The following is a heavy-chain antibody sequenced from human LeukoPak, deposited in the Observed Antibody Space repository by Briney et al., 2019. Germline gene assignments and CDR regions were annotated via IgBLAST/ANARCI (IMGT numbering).Heavy chain of an antibody. D-gene: IGHD1-26*01. CDR2: IIPIFGTA. V-gene: IGHV1-69*13. J-gene: IGHJ4*02. Sequence: SVKVSCKASGGTFSNYAINWVRQAPGQGLEWMGGIIPIFGTANYAQNFQGRVTITADESTTTAYLELSGLRSEDTAVYYCARDWELEGSGFDYWGQGTLVTVSS. CDR3: ARDWELEGSGFDY. CDR1: GGTFSNYA.